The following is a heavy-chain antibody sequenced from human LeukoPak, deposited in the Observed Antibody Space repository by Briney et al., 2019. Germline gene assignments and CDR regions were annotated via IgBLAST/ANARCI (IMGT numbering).Heavy chain of an antibody. Sequence: ASVKVSCKASGYTFTGYYMHWVRQAPRQGLEWMGWINPNSGGTNYAQKFQGRVTMTRDTSISTAYMELSRLRSDDTAVYYCARSRAITIFGVGGGAFDIWGQGTMVTVSS. CDR2: INPNSGGT. CDR1: GYTFTGYY. CDR3: ARSRAITIFGVGGGAFDI. D-gene: IGHD3-3*01. V-gene: IGHV1-2*02. J-gene: IGHJ3*02.